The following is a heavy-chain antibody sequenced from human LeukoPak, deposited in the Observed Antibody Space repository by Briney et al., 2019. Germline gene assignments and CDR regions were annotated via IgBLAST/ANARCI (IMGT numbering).Heavy chain of an antibody. V-gene: IGHV4-4*02. J-gene: IGHJ2*01. D-gene: IGHD1-1*01. CDR2: IYHSGST. CDR3: ARGGGTIKGYFDL. CDR1: GGSISSSNW. Sequence: SETLSLTCAVSGGSISSSNWWSWVRQPPGKGLEWIGEIYHSGSTNYNPSLKSRVTISVDTSKNQFSLKLSSVTAADTAVYYCARGGGTIKGYFDLWGRGTLVTVSS.